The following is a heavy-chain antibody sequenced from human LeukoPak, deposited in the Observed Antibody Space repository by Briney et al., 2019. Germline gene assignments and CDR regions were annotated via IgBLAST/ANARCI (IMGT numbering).Heavy chain of an antibody. CDR1: GGTFISYA. D-gene: IGHD6-19*01. CDR2: ISAYNGNT. V-gene: IGHV1-18*01. CDR3: ARDGGSGWYFGYYYGMDV. Sequence: ASVKVSCKASGGTFISYAISWVRQAPGQGLEWMGWISAYNGNTNYAQKLQGRVTMTTDTSTSTAYMELRSLRSDDTAVYYCARDGGSGWYFGYYYGMDVWGQGTTVTVSS. J-gene: IGHJ6*02.